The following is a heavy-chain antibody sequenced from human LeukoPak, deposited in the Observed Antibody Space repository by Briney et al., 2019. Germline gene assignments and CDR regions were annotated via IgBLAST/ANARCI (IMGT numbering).Heavy chain of an antibody. CDR3: AKRGVVIRVILVGFHKEAYYFDS. Sequence: GGSLRLSCAASGITLSNYGMSWVRQAPGKGLEWVAGISGSGGGTTYADSVKGRFTISRDNPKNTLYLQMNSLRAEDTAVYFCAKRGVVIRVILVGFHKEAYYFDSWGQGALVTVSS. CDR1: GITLSNYG. CDR2: ISGSGGGT. D-gene: IGHD3-22*01. V-gene: IGHV3-23*01. J-gene: IGHJ4*02.